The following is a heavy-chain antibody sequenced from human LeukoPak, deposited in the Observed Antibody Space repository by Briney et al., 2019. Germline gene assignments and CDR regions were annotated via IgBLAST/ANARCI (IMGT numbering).Heavy chain of an antibody. CDR3: ARGRGSSGWYGY. J-gene: IGHJ4*02. CDR1: GYTFTGYD. V-gene: IGHV1-8*03. D-gene: IGHD6-19*01. Sequence: ASVKVSCKASGYTFTGYDINWVRQATGQGLEWMGWMNPNSGNPGYAQKFQGRVTITRNTSISTAYMELSSLRSEDTAVYYCARGRGSSGWYGYWGQGTLVTVSS. CDR2: MNPNSGNP.